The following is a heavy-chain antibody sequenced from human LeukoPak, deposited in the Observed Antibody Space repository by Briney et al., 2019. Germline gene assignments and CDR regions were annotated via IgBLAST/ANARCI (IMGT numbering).Heavy chain of an antibody. CDR2: ISAYSGNT. Sequence: ASVKVSCKASGYTFSRSGISWVRQAPGHGLEWMGWISAYSGNTHYAQKFQGRVTMTTDTSTTTAYMELRGLRSDDTAVYYCARAEKPNWGNYYYYCMDVWGKGTTVTVSS. V-gene: IGHV1-18*01. J-gene: IGHJ6*03. CDR3: ARAEKPNWGNYYYYCMDV. D-gene: IGHD7-27*01. CDR1: GYTFSRSG.